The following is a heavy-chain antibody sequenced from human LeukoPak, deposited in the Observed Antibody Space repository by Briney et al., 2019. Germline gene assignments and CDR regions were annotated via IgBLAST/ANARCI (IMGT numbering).Heavy chain of an antibody. Sequence: GGSLRLSCAVSGITLSNYGMSWVRQAPGKGLEWVAGISGSGGGTNYADSVKGRFTISRDNSKNTLYLQMNSLRAEDTAVYFCAKRGIVIRVILVGFHKEAYYFDSWGQGALVTVSS. CDR1: GITLSNYG. CDR2: ISGSGGGT. CDR3: AKRGIVIRVILVGFHKEAYYFDS. J-gene: IGHJ4*02. V-gene: IGHV3-23*01. D-gene: IGHD3-16*01.